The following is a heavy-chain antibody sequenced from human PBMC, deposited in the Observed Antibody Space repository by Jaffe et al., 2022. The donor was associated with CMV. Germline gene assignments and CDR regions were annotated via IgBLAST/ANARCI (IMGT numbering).Heavy chain of an antibody. V-gene: IGHV4-59*08. J-gene: IGHJ4*02. CDR1: GGSISSYY. CDR3: ARHGARQQLVLDFDY. CDR2: IYYSGST. D-gene: IGHD6-13*01. Sequence: QVQLQESGPGLVKPSETLSLTCTVSGGSISSYYWSWIRQPPGKGLEWIGYIYYSGSTNYNPSLKSRVTISVDTSKNQFSLKLSSVTAADTAVYYCARHGARQQLVLDFDYWGQGTLVTVSS.